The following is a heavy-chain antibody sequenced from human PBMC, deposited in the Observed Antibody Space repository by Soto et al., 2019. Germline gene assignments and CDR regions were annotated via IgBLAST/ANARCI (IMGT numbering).Heavy chain of an antibody. CDR3: AKDITMVRGGRDY. CDR1: GFTFSSYA. D-gene: IGHD3-10*01. CDR2: ISGSGGST. Sequence: EVQLLESGGGLVQPGGSLRLSCAASGFTFSSYAMSWVRQAPGKGLEWVSAISGSGGSTYYADSVKGRFTISRDNSKNTLYLQMNSTRAEDTAVYYCAKDITMVRGGRDYWGQGTLVTVSS. V-gene: IGHV3-23*01. J-gene: IGHJ4*02.